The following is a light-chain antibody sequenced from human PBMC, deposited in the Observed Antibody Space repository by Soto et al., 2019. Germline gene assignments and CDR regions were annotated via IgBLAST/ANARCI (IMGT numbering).Light chain of an antibody. J-gene: IGKJ5*01. CDR3: QQYYSYLFT. CDR1: QGISSY. Sequence: AIRMTQSPSSLSASTGDRVTITCRASQGISSYLAWYQQKPGKAPKLLIYAASTLQSGVPSRFSGSGSGTDFTLTISCLQSEDFATYYCQQYYSYLFTFGQGTRLE. V-gene: IGKV1-8*01. CDR2: AAS.